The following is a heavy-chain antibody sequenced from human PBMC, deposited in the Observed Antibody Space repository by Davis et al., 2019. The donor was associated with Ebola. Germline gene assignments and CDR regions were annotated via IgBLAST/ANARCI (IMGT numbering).Heavy chain of an antibody. CDR3: ARDKDSSNH. V-gene: IGHV3-53*01. D-gene: IGHD6-6*01. J-gene: IGHJ4*02. Sequence: GGSLRLSCVASGLSFSSNYMSWVRRAPGKGLEWVSIIYGGGSTFYADSVKGRFTISRDSSKNTVFLELNNLRAEDTAVYYCARDKDSSNHWGQGTRVTVSS. CDR2: IYGGGST. CDR1: GLSFSSNY.